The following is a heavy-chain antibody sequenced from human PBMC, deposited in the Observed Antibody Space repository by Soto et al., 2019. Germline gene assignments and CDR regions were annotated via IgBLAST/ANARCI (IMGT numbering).Heavy chain of an antibody. V-gene: IGHV4-30-2*01. Sequence: QLQLQESGSGLVKPSQTLSLTCAVSGGSISSGGYSWSWIRQPPGKGLEWIGYIFHSGSTYYNPSLKSRVTISVDRSKNQFSLRLSSVTAADTAVYYCARSRNCITSTCASNWFDPWGQGTLVTVSS. J-gene: IGHJ5*02. D-gene: IGHD2-2*01. CDR2: IFHSGST. CDR3: ARSRNCITSTCASNWFDP. CDR1: GGSISSGGYS.